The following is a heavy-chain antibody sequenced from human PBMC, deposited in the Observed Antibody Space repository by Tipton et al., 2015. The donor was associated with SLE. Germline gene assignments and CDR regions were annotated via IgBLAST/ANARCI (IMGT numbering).Heavy chain of an antibody. CDR2: INPGGTIT. D-gene: IGHD2/OR15-2a*01. Sequence: SLRLSCAASGFPFSNNWLHWVRPVPGKGPVWVSQINPGGTITGHADSLTGRFTISRDNAKNTLYLQMDSLRAEDSAVYYCTKGGFSFSYDYWGQGTLVTVSS. V-gene: IGHV3-74*01. CDR3: TKGGFSFSYDY. CDR1: GFPFSNNW. J-gene: IGHJ4*02.